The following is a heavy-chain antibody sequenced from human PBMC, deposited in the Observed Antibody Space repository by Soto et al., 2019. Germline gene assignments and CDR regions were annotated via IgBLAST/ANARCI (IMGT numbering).Heavy chain of an antibody. CDR3: AKEGLLPYYYGMDV. CDR1: GFNFSNHA. Sequence: PGGFQRLSSTASGFNFSNHAISWVRQAPGKGLEWVSAISGSGGSTYYADSVKGRFTISRDNSKNTLYLQMNSLRAEDTAVYYCAKEGLLPYYYGMDVWGQGTTVTVSS. D-gene: IGHD2-15*01. V-gene: IGHV3-23*01. J-gene: IGHJ6*02. CDR2: ISGSGGST.